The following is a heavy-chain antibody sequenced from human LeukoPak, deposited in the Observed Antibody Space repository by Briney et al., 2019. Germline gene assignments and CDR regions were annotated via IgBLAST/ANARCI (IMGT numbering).Heavy chain of an antibody. D-gene: IGHD2-15*01. CDR3: AREPCSGGSCYRNFDY. CDR2: ISYDGSKK. CDR1: GFTFSSYA. Sequence: PGGSLRLSCAASGFTFSSYAMHWVRQAPGNGLEWVAVISYDGSKKYYADSGKGRFTISRDNSKSTLYLQMNSLRAEDTAVYYCAREPCSGGSCYRNFDYWGQGTLVTVSS. J-gene: IGHJ4*02. V-gene: IGHV3-30-3*01.